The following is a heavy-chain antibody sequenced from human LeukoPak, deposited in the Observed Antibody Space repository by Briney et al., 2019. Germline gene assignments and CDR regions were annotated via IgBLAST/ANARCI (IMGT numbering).Heavy chain of an antibody. Sequence: GESLKISCKGSGYIFTNNWIGLVRQMPGKGLEWMGIIYPGDSDTRYSPSFEGQVTISVDKSISTAYLQWSSLKASDTAMYYCARQTRDGSGSRGYSFDFWGQGTLVTVSS. V-gene: IGHV5-51*01. D-gene: IGHD3-10*01. CDR3: ARQTRDGSGSRGYSFDF. CDR2: IYPGDSDT. CDR1: GYIFTNNW. J-gene: IGHJ4*02.